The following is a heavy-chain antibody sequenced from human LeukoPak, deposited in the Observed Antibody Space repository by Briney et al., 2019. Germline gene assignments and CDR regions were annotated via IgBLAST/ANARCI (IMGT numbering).Heavy chain of an antibody. D-gene: IGHD3-22*01. J-gene: IGHJ6*03. CDR2: IYTSGST. Sequence: SETLSLTCTVSGGSISSYYWSWIRQPPGKGLEWIGYIYTSGSTNYNPSLKSRVTISVDTSKNQFSLKLSSVTAADTAVYYCATHYYDSSGYYDDYYMDVWGKWTTVTVSS. V-gene: IGHV4-4*09. CDR1: GGSISSYY. CDR3: ATHYYDSSGYYDDYYMDV.